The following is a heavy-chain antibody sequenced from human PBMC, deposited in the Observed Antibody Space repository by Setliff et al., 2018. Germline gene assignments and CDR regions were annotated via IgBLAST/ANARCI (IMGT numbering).Heavy chain of an antibody. J-gene: IGHJ3*02. V-gene: IGHV4-31*11. Sequence: SETLSLTCAVSGYSISSGGYYWSWIRQHPGKGLEWIGYIYYSGSTYYNPSLKSRVTISVDTSKNQFSLKLSSVTAADTAVYYCARDPLTTNRRRAFDIWGQGTMVT. D-gene: IGHD4-17*01. CDR1: GYSISSGGYY. CDR3: ARDPLTTNRRRAFDI. CDR2: IYYSGST.